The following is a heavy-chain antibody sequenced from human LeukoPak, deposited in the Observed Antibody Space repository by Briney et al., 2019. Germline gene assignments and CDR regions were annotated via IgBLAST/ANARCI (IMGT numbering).Heavy chain of an antibody. V-gene: IGHV1-3*01. D-gene: IGHD3-10*01. Sequence: GTSVKVSCKASGYTFTTYAMNWVRQAPGQRLEWMGWINAGNGNTKYSQKFQGRVTITRDTSASTAYMELSSLRSEDTAVYYCARDRGGSHFDYWGQGTLVTVSS. CDR2: INAGNGNT. J-gene: IGHJ4*02. CDR3: ARDRGGSHFDY. CDR1: GYTFTTYA.